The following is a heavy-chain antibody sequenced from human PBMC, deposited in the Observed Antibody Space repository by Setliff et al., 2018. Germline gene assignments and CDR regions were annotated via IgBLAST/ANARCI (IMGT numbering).Heavy chain of an antibody. CDR1: GDSISSGNYF. CDR2: FYSSGGT. D-gene: IGHD6-13*01. CDR3: SRDNWAAAGICDY. V-gene: IGHV4-61*01. Sequence: SETLSLTCTVSGDSISSGNYFWSWIRQHPAKGLEWIGYFYSSGGTYYNPSLKSRVTISVDTSKNQFSLKLSSVTAADTAVYYCSRDNWAAAGICDYWGKGTLVTVSS. J-gene: IGHJ4*02.